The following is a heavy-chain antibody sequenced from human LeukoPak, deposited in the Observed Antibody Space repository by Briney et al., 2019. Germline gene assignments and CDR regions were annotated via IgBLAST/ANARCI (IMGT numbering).Heavy chain of an antibody. Sequence: ASVKVSCKASGYTFTGYYIHWVRQAPGQGLEWMGWINPNSGGSNYAQKFQGRVTMTRDTSISTSYMELSGLRSDDTAVYFCAREVKVGATWAFDIWGQGTVVTVSS. CDR2: INPNSGGS. J-gene: IGHJ3*02. CDR3: AREVKVGATWAFDI. CDR1: GYTFTGYY. D-gene: IGHD1-26*01. V-gene: IGHV1-2*02.